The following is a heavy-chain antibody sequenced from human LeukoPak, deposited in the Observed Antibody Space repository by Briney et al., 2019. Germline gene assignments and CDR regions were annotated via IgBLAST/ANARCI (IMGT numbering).Heavy chain of an antibody. V-gene: IGHV4-39*01. Sequence: SETLSLTCRVSGGSISSTTYYWGWVRQPPGKGLEWIASIYYSGNTYFNPSLKSRVTISVDTSKNQFSLKLSSVTAADTAVYYCARGTIPSAFDIWGQGTMVTVSS. CDR3: ARGTIPSAFDI. CDR2: IYYSGNT. CDR1: GGSISSTTYY. J-gene: IGHJ3*02. D-gene: IGHD2-2*02.